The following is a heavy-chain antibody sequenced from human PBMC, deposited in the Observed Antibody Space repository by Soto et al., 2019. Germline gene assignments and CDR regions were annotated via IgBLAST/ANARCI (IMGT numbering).Heavy chain of an antibody. CDR2: MIPIFGTA. J-gene: IGHJ5*01. V-gene: IGHV1-69*13. CDR1: GGTFTNYA. D-gene: IGHD5-18*01. CDR3: ARAAYTSMATHWFDC. Sequence: GASVKVSCKASGGTFTNYAVSWVRQAPGQGLEWMGGMIPIFGTANYAQKFQGRVTITADESTSTAYMELSNLRSEDTALYYCARAAYTSMATHWFDCWGQGRLVTVSS.